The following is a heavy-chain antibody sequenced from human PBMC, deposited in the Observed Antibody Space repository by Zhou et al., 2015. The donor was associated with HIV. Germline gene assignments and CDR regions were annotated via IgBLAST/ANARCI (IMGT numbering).Heavy chain of an antibody. Sequence: QVQLVQSGAEVKKPGSSVKVSCKASGGTFSSYAISWVRQAPGQGLEWMGGIIPIFGTANYAQKFQGRVTITADESTSTAYMELSSLRSEDTAVYYCAREGYYYDSSGYYPNWFDPWGQGTLVTVSS. J-gene: IGHJ5*02. CDR3: AREGYYYDSSGYYPNWFDP. CDR1: GGTFSSYA. D-gene: IGHD3-22*01. CDR2: IIPIFGTA. V-gene: IGHV1-69*01.